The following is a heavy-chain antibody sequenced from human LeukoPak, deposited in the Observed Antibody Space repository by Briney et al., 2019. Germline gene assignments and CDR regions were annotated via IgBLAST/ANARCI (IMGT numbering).Heavy chain of an antibody. V-gene: IGHV3-30*02. CDR1: GFTFSSYG. D-gene: IGHD7-27*01. J-gene: IGHJ4*02. CDR3: AKDISPVTFTWGSDY. Sequence: GGSLRLSCAASGFTFSSYGMHWVRQAPGKGLEWVAFIRYDGSNKYYADSVKGRFTISRDNSKNTLYLQMNSLRAEDTAVYYCAKDISPVTFTWGSDYWGQGTLVTVSS. CDR2: IRYDGSNK.